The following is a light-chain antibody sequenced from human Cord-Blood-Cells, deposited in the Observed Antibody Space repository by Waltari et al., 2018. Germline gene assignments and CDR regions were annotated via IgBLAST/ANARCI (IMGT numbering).Light chain of an antibody. Sequence: QSVLTQPRSVPLSPGLYGTISSTGTSSDIGGYNYVSWYQQHPGKAPKLMIYDVSKRPSGVPDRFSGSKSGNTASLTISGLQAEDEADYYCCSYAGSYVFGTGTKVTVL. CDR3: CSYAGSYV. CDR1: SSDIGGYNY. J-gene: IGLJ1*01. V-gene: IGLV2-11*01. CDR2: DVS.